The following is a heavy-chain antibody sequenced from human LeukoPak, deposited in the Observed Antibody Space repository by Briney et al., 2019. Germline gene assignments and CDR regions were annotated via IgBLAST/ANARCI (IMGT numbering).Heavy chain of an antibody. CDR1: GGSFSGYY. D-gene: IGHD1-1*01. J-gene: IGHJ4*02. V-gene: IGHV4-34*01. CDR3: ARLLTGNDFDY. Sequence: PSETLSLTCAVYGGSFSGYYWSWIRQPPGKGLEWIGEINHSGSTNYNPSLKSRVTISVDTSKNQFSLKLSSVTAADTAVYYCARLLTGNDFDYWGQGTLVTVSA. CDR2: INHSGST.